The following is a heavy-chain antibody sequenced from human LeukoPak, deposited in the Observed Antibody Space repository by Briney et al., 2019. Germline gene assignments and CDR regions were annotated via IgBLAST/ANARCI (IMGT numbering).Heavy chain of an antibody. D-gene: IGHD3-3*01. J-gene: IGHJ4*01. CDR3: ARHYVGYGVLEY. Sequence: SETLSLTCTVSGGSLSSYYWSWIRQSPVKGLEWIGYIYYTGITNYNPSLKSRVTISVDTSKNQFSLKLTSVTAADTAVYYCARHYVGYGVLEYWGHGSLVTVSS. V-gene: IGHV4-59*08. CDR2: IYYTGIT. CDR1: GGSLSSYY.